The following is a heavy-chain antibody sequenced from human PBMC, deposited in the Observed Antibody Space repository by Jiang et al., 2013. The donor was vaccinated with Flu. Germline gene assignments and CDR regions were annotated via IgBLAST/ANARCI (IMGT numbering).Heavy chain of an antibody. D-gene: IGHD3-9*01. CDR3: ARDCPRYDDILTGYSGAMDV. CDR1: GYTFTGYF. Sequence: GAEVKKPGASVKVSCKASGYTFTGYFMHWVRQAPGQGLEWLGWINPNSGGTNYAQKFQGRVTMTRDTSISTAYMELTSLRSDDTAVYYCARDCPRYDDILTGYSGAMDVWGQGPRSPSP. J-gene: IGHJ6*02. CDR2: INPNSGGT. V-gene: IGHV1-2*02.